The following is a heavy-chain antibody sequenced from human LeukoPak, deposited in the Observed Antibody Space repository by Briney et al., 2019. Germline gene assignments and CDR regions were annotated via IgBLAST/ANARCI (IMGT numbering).Heavy chain of an antibody. CDR1: GFTFSIYN. V-gene: IGHV3-48*04. Sequence: SGGSLRLSCAASGFTFSIYNMSWVRQAPGEGLEWVSYISGGSIIIFYADSVKGRFTISRDNAKNSLYLQMNSLRAEDTAVYYCARDSPPGGYWGQGTLVTVSS. J-gene: IGHJ4*02. CDR3: ARDSPPGGY. D-gene: IGHD3-10*01. CDR2: ISGGSIII.